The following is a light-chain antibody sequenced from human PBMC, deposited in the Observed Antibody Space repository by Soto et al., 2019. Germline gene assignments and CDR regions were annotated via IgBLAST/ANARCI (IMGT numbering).Light chain of an antibody. Sequence: DIQMTQSPSSLSTSVGDRVTITCRASQGISTYLAWYQQKPGKAPKLLIYAASTLQSGVPSRFSGSGSGTDLTLTISSLQPEDVATYYCQKYNSAPQPFGQGTKVEIK. V-gene: IGKV1-27*01. CDR2: AAS. CDR3: QKYNSAPQP. CDR1: QGISTY. J-gene: IGKJ1*01.